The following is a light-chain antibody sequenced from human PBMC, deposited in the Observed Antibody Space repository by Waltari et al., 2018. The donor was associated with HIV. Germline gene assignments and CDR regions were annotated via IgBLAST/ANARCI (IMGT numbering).Light chain of an antibody. CDR1: QSVSSY. Sequence: EVVLTQSPATLSLSPGERATLSCRASQSVSSYLAWYQQRPGQAPRLLIYDASNRATGIPARFSGSGSGTDFTLTIRSLESEDFAVYYCQQRSNWPTWTFGQGTKVEIK. J-gene: IGKJ1*01. CDR2: DAS. CDR3: QQRSNWPTWT. V-gene: IGKV3-11*01.